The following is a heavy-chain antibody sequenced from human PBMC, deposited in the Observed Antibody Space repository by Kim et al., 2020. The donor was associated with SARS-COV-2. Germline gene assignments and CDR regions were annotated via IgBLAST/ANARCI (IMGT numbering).Heavy chain of an antibody. CDR3: ASGFGVWRPFDY. V-gene: IGHV4-59*13. Sequence: SETLSLTCTVSGGSISSYYWSWIRQPPGKGLEWIGYIYYSGSTNYNPSLKSRVTISVDTSKNQFSLKLSSVTAADTAVYYCASGFGVWRPFDYWGQGTLVTVSS. CDR1: GGSISSYY. CDR2: IYYSGST. D-gene: IGHD2-2*03. J-gene: IGHJ4*02.